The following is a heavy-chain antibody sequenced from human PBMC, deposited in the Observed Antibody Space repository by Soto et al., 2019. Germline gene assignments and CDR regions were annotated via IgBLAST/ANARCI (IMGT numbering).Heavy chain of an antibody. D-gene: IGHD3-16*01. Sequence: GGSLRLSCAASGFTFSSYGMHWVRQAPGKGLEWVAVISYDGSNKYYADSVKGRFTISRDNSKNTLYLQMNSLRAEDTAVYYCAKEGGYDYIWGSYYMDVWGKGTTVTVSS. J-gene: IGHJ6*03. CDR3: AKEGGYDYIWGSYYMDV. V-gene: IGHV3-30*18. CDR1: GFTFSSYG. CDR2: ISYDGSNK.